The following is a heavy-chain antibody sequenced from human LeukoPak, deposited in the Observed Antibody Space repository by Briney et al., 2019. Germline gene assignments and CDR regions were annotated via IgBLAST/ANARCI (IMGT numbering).Heavy chain of an antibody. CDR3: AREQGRGPHYYFDF. CDR2: ISIDGRNQ. J-gene: IGHJ4*02. V-gene: IGHV3-30*06. Sequence: GGSLRLSCAASGFTFSNYAMHWVRQAPGKGLDWVAVISIDGRNQYYADPVKGRFTISRDDPQRTLYLQMNNLQGEDTAVYYCAREQGRGPHYYFDFWGQGTLVTVSS. CDR1: GFTFSNYA. D-gene: IGHD6-25*01.